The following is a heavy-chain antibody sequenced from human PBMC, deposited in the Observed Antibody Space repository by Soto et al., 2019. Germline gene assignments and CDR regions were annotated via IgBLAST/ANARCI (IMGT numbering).Heavy chain of an antibody. V-gene: IGHV3-21*01. CDR1: GFTFNSYS. CDR3: VRDFHGSYDY. J-gene: IGHJ4*02. D-gene: IGHD5-12*01. Sequence: GGSLRLSCAASGFTFNSYSMNWVRQAPGKGLEWVSCISSSSNYIYYADSVKGRFTISRDNAKNSLYLQMNSLTAEDTAVYFCVRDFHGSYDYWGPGTQATDSS. CDR2: ISSSSNYI.